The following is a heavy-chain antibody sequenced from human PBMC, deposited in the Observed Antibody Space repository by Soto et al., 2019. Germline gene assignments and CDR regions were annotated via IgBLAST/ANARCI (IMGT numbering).Heavy chain of an antibody. J-gene: IGHJ4*02. V-gene: IGHV4-30-4*01. D-gene: IGHD3-3*01. CDR3: ASVNLKWLYAFVY. Sequence: SETLSLTCTVTGGSISNGDYSWAWLRQPPGKGLEWIGHIYYSGSTYYNPSRKSRVTISVDRSRNEFPLELTSVTAADTAVYYCASVNLKWLYAFVYWGQGALVTVSS. CDR1: GGSISNGDYS. CDR2: IYYSGST.